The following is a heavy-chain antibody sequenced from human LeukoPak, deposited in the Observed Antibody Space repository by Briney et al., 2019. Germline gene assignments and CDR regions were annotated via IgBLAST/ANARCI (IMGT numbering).Heavy chain of an antibody. Sequence: SQTLSLTCAISGDSVSSKSAAWNWFRQSPSRGLEWLGSTYYRSKWHYDYAVSVRSRITINPDTSKNQFSLQLNSVTPEDTAVYYCANIAVTGYDAFDIWGQGTMVTVSS. CDR3: ANIAVTGYDAFDI. CDR1: GDSVSSKSAA. V-gene: IGHV6-1*01. D-gene: IGHD6-19*01. CDR2: TYYRSKWHY. J-gene: IGHJ3*02.